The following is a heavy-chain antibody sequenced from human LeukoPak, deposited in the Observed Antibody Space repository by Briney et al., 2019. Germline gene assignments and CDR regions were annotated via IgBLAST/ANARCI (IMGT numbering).Heavy chain of an antibody. CDR1: GYTFTGYF. D-gene: IGHD6-13*01. V-gene: IGHV1-2*02. CDR2: INPNSGGT. Sequence: ASVKVSCKASGYTFTGYFMHWVRQAPGQGLEWMGWINPNSGGTNYAQKFQGRVTMTRDTSISTAYMELSRLRSDDTAVYYCARDKTDSSTYSWFDPWGQGTLVTVSS. J-gene: IGHJ5*02. CDR3: ARDKTDSSTYSWFDP.